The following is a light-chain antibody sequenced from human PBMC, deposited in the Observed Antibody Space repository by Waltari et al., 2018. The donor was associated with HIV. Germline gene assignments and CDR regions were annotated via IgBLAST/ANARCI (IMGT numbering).Light chain of an antibody. CDR1: SSDVGDYNY. V-gene: IGLV2-8*01. Sequence: QSALTQAASVSGSPGQSITISCTGTSSDVGDYNYVSWYQHHPGKAPKLMIYEVTTRPSGVPDRFSGSKSGNTASLTVSGLQAEDEADYYCSSYAGSNNLVFGGGTKLTVL. J-gene: IGLJ2*01. CDR3: SSYAGSNNLV. CDR2: EVT.